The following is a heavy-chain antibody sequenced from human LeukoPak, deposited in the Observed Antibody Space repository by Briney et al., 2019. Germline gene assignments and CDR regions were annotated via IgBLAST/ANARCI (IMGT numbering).Heavy chain of an antibody. Sequence: PSETLSLTCTVSGGSISSYYWSWIRQPPGKGLEWIGEINHRGSTNYNPSLKSRVTISVDTSKNQFSLKLSSVTAADTAVYYCARLSGNSWSGYRYYYYYMDVWGKGTTVTVSS. CDR2: INHRGST. V-gene: IGHV4-34*01. J-gene: IGHJ6*03. CDR3: ARLSGNSWSGYRYYYYYMDV. CDR1: GGSISSYY. D-gene: IGHD3-3*01.